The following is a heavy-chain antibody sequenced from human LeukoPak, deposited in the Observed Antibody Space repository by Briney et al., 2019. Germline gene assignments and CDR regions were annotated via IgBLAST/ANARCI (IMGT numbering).Heavy chain of an antibody. D-gene: IGHD2-15*01. CDR2: IYRTGSS. J-gene: IGHJ5*02. CDR1: GDSMSENY. V-gene: IGHV4-59*08. CDR3: ARQAGYCSGGSCLEVSWFDP. Sequence: SETLSLTCTVSGDSMSENYWSWIRQPPGKRLEYIGFIYRTGSSNYNPSLKSRVTMSIDTSKNQFSLKLSSVTAADTAVYYCARQAGYCSGGSCLEVSWFDPWGQGTLVTVSS.